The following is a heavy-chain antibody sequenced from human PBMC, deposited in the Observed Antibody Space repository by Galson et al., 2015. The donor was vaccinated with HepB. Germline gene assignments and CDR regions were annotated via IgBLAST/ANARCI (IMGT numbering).Heavy chain of an antibody. V-gene: IGHV3-15*01. J-gene: IGHJ4*02. CDR1: GFTFSNAW. Sequence: SLRLSCAASGFTFSNAWMSWVRQAPGKGLEWVGRIKSKTDGGTTDYAAPVKGRFTISRDDSKNTLYLQMNSLKTEDTAVYYCTHTMVRGVRKGEEPYYFDYWGQGTLVTVSS. D-gene: IGHD3-10*01. CDR3: THTMVRGVRKGEEPYYFDY. CDR2: IKSKTDGGTT.